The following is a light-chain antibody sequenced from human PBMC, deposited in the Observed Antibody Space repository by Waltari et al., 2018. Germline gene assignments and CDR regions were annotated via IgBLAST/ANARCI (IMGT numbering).Light chain of an antibody. CDR2: QAS. CDR3: QQYNSYSPWT. J-gene: IGKJ1*01. CDR1: QSISTF. V-gene: IGKV1-5*03. Sequence: DIQMTQSPSTLSASVGDRVTITCRASQSISTFLAWYQQKPGKAPKLLIYQASSLESGVPSRFSGSGSGTEFTLTISSLQPDDFATYYCQQYNSYSPWTFGQGTKVEIK.